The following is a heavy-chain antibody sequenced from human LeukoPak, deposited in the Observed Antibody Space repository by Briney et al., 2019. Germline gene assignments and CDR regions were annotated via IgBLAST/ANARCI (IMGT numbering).Heavy chain of an antibody. V-gene: IGHV3-23*01. J-gene: IGHJ4*02. D-gene: IGHD3-3*01. Sequence: GGSLRLSCAASGFTFSSYAMSWVRQAPGKGLEWVSAISGSGGSTYYADSVKGRFTISRDNSKNTLYLQMNSLRAEDTAVYYCATHDFWGAYYTADYWGQGTLVTVSS. CDR3: ATHDFWGAYYTADY. CDR1: GFTFSSYA. CDR2: ISGSGGST.